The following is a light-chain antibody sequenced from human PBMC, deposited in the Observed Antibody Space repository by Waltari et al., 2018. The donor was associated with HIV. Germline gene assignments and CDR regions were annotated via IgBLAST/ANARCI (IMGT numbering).Light chain of an antibody. CDR3: QKYNIVPYT. Sequence: DIQMTQSPSSLSASVGDRVTITCRASQDIRNYLAWYQQKAGTAPKLLIYAASILQSGLPSRFSGGESGTDFTLTISSLQPEDVATYYCQKYNIVPYTFGQGTKLEIK. CDR2: AAS. CDR1: QDIRNY. V-gene: IGKV1-27*01. J-gene: IGKJ2*01.